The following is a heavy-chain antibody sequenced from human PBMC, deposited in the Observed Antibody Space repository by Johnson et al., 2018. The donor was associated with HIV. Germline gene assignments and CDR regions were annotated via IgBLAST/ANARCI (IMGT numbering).Heavy chain of an antibody. J-gene: IGHJ3*02. CDR1: GFTVSSTY. CDR2: IYSGGST. D-gene: IGHD3-16*01. CDR3: ARDYETI. V-gene: IGHV3-66*02. Sequence: VQLVESGGGLVQPGGSLRLSCAASGFTVSSTYMSWVRQAPGKGLEWVSIIYSGGSTYYADSVKGRFTISRDNSKDTLYLEMNSLRAEDTAVYYCARDYETIWGQGTMVTVSS.